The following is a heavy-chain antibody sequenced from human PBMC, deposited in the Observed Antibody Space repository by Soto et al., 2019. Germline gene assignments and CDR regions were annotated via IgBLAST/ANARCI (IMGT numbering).Heavy chain of an antibody. CDR2: IYYSGST. CDR3: ARGPFLEWLFDY. CDR1: GGSISSGGYY. Sequence: SETLSLTCTVSGGSISSGGYYWSWIRQHPGKGLEWIGYIYYSGSTYYNPSLKSRVTISVDTSKNQFSLKLSSVTAADTAVYYCARGPFLEWLFDYWGQGTLVXVSS. V-gene: IGHV4-31*03. D-gene: IGHD3-3*02. J-gene: IGHJ4*02.